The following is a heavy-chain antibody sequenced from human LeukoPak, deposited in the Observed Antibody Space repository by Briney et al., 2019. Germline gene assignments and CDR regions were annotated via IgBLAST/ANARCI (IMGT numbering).Heavy chain of an antibody. CDR2: IIPIFGTA. Sequence: SVKVSCKASGGTFSSYAISWVRQAPGQGLGWMGGIIPIFGTANYAQKFQGRVTITTDESTSTAYMELSSLRSEDTAVYYCARGPELERFDYWGQGTLVAVSS. V-gene: IGHV1-69*05. CDR1: GGTFSSYA. CDR3: ARGPELERFDY. D-gene: IGHD1-1*01. J-gene: IGHJ4*02.